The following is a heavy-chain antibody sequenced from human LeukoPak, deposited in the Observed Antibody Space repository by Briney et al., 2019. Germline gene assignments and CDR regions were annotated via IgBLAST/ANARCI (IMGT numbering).Heavy chain of an antibody. J-gene: IGHJ4*02. CDR2: IIPIFGTA. V-gene: IGHV1-69*13. D-gene: IGHD1-7*01. Sequence: SVKVSCKASGGTFSSYAISWVRQAPGQGLEWMGGIIPIFGTANYAQKFQGRVTITADESTSTPYMELSSLRSEDTAVYYCARNRLELLSSPWWDCWGQGTLATVSS. CDR1: GGTFSSYA. CDR3: ARNRLELLSSPWWDC.